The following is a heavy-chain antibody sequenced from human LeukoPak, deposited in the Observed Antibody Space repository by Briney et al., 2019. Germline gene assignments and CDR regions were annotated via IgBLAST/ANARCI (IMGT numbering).Heavy chain of an antibody. CDR3: ARGGSRYFHN. CDR2: IYSDGST. CDR1: GFSVSNNY. V-gene: IGHV3-66*01. D-gene: IGHD3-10*01. J-gene: IGHJ4*02. Sequence: PGGSLRLSCAASGFSVSNNYMSWVRQAPGKGLEWVSVIYSDGSTYYADSVKGRFTISRDNSKSTLYLQMNSLRAEDTAVYYCARGGSRYFHNWGQGTLVTVSP.